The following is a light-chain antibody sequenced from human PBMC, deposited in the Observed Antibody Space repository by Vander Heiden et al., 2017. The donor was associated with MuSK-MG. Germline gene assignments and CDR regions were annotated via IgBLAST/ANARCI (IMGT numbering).Light chain of an antibody. CDR1: QSVSNY. CDR3: QQYNNRPPLT. CDR2: GAS. V-gene: IGKV3-15*01. Sequence: VLMTQSPGTLSVSPGEEATLSCRASQSVSNYIAGYQQKPGRAPRLLIYGASTRTTGIPPSVSGSGSGTEYTLTISSLQSEDFAVYYCQQYNNRPPLTFGGGTRVEIK. J-gene: IGKJ4*01.